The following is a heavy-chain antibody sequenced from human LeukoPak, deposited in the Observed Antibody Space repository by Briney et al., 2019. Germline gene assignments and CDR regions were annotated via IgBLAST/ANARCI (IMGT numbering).Heavy chain of an antibody. CDR1: GGTFSSYA. CDR3: ARAVQLWLNWFDP. Sequence: SVKVSCKASGGTFSSYAISWVRQAPGQGLEWMGRIIPILGIANYAQKFQGRVTITADKSTSTAYMELSSLRSEDTAVYYCARAVQLWLNWFDPWGQGTLVTVSS. J-gene: IGHJ5*02. CDR2: IIPILGIA. V-gene: IGHV1-69*04. D-gene: IGHD5-18*01.